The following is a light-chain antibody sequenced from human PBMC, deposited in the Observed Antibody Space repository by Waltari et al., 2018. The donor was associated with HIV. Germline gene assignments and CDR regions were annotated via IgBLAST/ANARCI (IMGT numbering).Light chain of an antibody. CDR2: DVI. CDR3: SSYSSVNTFVV. CDR1: SSDIGRSNH. J-gene: IGLJ2*01. V-gene: IGLV2-14*03. Sequence: QSALTQPASVSGSPGQSITISCTGSSSDIGRSNHVSWYQQFPGKAPKLLITDVIRRPSGVSDRFSGSKSGNTASLTISGLQAEDEASYFCSSYSSVNTFVVFGGGTKVTVL.